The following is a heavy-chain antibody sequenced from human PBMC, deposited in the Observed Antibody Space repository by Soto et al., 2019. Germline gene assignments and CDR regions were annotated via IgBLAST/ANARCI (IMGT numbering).Heavy chain of an antibody. V-gene: IGHV4-31*03. D-gene: IGHD6-19*01. CDR1: GYSITAGGYY. Sequence: SETLSLTCFVSGYSITAGGYYWSWIRQHPGKGLEWIGSFYSSGSIIYNPSLRSRVSISGDTSSNQFSVSLTSVTAADTARYYCARMYSSGSGWFHPWGQGTLVTVSS. CDR2: FYSSGSI. CDR3: ARMYSSGSGWFHP. J-gene: IGHJ5*02.